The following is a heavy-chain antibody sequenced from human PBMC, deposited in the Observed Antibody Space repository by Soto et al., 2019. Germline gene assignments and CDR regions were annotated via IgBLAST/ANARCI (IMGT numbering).Heavy chain of an antibody. D-gene: IGHD6-19*01. V-gene: IGHV4-4*02. CDR3: AMHVGVAGTRGFDY. Sequence: QVQLQESGPGLVKPSGTLSLTCAVSGTSISSNFWWSWVRQPPGKGLEWIGEAHPSGTTNYNPSLESRVTISVDKSNNQLSLNLNSLTAADTAVFFCAMHVGVAGTRGFDYWGQGVLVAVSS. CDR1: GTSISSNFW. CDR2: AHPSGTT. J-gene: IGHJ4*02.